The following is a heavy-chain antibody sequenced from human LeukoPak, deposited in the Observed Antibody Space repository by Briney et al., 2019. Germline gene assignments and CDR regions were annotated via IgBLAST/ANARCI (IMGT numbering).Heavy chain of an antibody. D-gene: IGHD6-19*01. CDR1: GFTVSTTY. CDR2: LYRGGAT. J-gene: IGHJ4*02. V-gene: IGHV3-53*01. CDR3: AKDLDRQWHDY. Sequence: PGGSLRLSCEVSGFTVSTTYMSWVRQAPGKGLEWVSILYRGGATYYADSVKGRFTISRDNSKNTLYLQMNSLRAEDTAVYYCAKDLDRQWHDYWGQGTLVTVSS.